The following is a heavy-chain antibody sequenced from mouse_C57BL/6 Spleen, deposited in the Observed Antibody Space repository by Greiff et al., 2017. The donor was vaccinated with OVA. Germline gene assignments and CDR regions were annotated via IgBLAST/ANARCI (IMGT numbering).Heavy chain of an antibody. V-gene: IGHV1-78*01. Sequence: VQLQQSEAELVKPGASVKISCKASGYTFTDYSIHWMKQSPEQGLEWIGYINPRDGSTRYNEKFKGKATLTVDKSSSTAYMQLNSLTSEDSAVYFCARTNYGSSFDYWGQGTTLTVSS. CDR3: ARTNYGSSFDY. D-gene: IGHD2-1*01. CDR2: INPRDGST. J-gene: IGHJ2*01. CDR1: GYTFTDYS.